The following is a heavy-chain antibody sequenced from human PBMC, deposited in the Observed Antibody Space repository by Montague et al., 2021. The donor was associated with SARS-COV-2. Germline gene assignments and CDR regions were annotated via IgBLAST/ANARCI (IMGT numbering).Heavy chain of an antibody. CDR3: ARTGDNTGYYSSAYLPFLT. J-gene: IGHJ3*01. D-gene: IGHD3-22*01. CDR1: GASVTDYY. Sequence: SETLSLTCIVSGASVTDYYWSWIRQPPGKGLEWIAYKFYSGSTNYNPSLKSRGTISIDTSKNQVSLRLSSVTAADTAVYFCARTGDNTGYYSSAYLPFLTWGQGTMVTVSS. V-gene: IGHV4-59*02. CDR2: KFYSGST.